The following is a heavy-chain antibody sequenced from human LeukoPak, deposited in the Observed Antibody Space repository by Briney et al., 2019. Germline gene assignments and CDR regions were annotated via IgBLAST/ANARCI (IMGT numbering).Heavy chain of an antibody. CDR3: AKGPYSGYDWDFDY. V-gene: IGHV3-23*01. CDR1: GFTFSSYG. CDR2: ISGSGGST. J-gene: IGHJ4*02. Sequence: GGSLRLSCAASGFTFSSYGMSRVRQAPGKGLEWVSAISGSGGSTYYADSVKGRFTISRDNSKNTLYLQMNSLRAEDTAVYYCAKGPYSGYDWDFDYWGQGTLATVSS. D-gene: IGHD5-12*01.